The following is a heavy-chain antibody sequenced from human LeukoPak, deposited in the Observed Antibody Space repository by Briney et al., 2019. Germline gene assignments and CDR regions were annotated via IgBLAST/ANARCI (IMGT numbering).Heavy chain of an antibody. CDR1: GFTFSSYA. V-gene: IGHV3-30-3*01. Sequence: AGGSLRLSCAASGFTFSSYAMHWVRQAPGKGPEWVAVISYDGSNKYYADSVKGRFTISRDNSKNTLYLQMNSLRAEDTAVYYCARGLRQGYYYGMDVWGQGTTVTVSS. CDR2: ISYDGSNK. J-gene: IGHJ6*02. CDR3: ARGLRQGYYYGMDV.